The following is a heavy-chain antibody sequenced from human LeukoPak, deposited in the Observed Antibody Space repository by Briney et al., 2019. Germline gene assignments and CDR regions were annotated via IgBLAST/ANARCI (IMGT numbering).Heavy chain of an antibody. Sequence: ASVKVSCKASGSSFTGFYIHWVRQAPGQGLEWMGWINPNSGGARYSQKFQGRVTMTRDTSISTGYMELSRLKSDDTAVYYCACSYQYDNGGSRVDIDAFEIWGQGTRVTVSS. V-gene: IGHV1-2*02. CDR3: ACSYQYDNGGSRVDIDAFEI. CDR1: GSSFTGFY. CDR2: INPNSGGA. J-gene: IGHJ3*02. D-gene: IGHD3-22*01.